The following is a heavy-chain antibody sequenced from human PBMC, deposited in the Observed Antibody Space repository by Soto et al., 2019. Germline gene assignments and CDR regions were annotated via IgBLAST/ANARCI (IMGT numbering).Heavy chain of an antibody. Sequence: QMQLQASGPGLVKPSETLSLTCNVSGASVSHGYWSWIRQPPGKGLEWIGFMYFGGSFNYNPSLTSRATISVETSKNQCSMKLTSVTASDTAVYYCARSYYDSTGFAVDPWGQGTLGNVSS. CDR2: MYFGGSF. CDR1: GASVSHGY. CDR3: ARSYYDSTGFAVDP. D-gene: IGHD3-22*01. V-gene: IGHV4-59*02. J-gene: IGHJ5*02.